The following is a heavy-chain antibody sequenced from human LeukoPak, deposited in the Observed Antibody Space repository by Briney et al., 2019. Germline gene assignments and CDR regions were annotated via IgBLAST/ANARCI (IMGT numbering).Heavy chain of an antibody. D-gene: IGHD3-10*01. V-gene: IGHV4-59*11. CDR1: GDPISNHY. CDR3: ARDSYYGSASSHLDY. CDR2: ISYNGST. J-gene: IGHJ4*02. Sequence: SETLSLTCTVSGDPISNHYWSWIRQSPGMGLEWIGYISYNGSTSYNPSLRSRVTISGDTSKNHFSLKLSSVTAADTALYYCARDSYYGSASSHLDYWGQGTLVTVSS.